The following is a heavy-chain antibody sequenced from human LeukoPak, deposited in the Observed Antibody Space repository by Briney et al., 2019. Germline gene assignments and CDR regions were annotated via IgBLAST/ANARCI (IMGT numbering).Heavy chain of an antibody. CDR1: GFSFSTYD. D-gene: IGHD3-10*01. Sequence: PGGSLRLSCAASGFSFSTYDMHWVRQATGKGPEWVSGIGPAGDTYYPGSVKGRFTISRENAKNSLYLQMSSLRAGDTAVYYCARAYYGSGSPTYGMDVWGPGTTVTVSS. J-gene: IGHJ6*02. CDR2: IGPAGDT. V-gene: IGHV3-13*01. CDR3: ARAYYGSGSPTYGMDV.